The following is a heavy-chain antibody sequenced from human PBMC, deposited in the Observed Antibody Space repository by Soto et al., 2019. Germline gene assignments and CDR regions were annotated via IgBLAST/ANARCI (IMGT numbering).Heavy chain of an antibody. J-gene: IGHJ4*02. CDR3: AKSVTVGAGQFDY. CDR2: ISGSGGST. V-gene: IGHV3-23*01. D-gene: IGHD1-26*01. CDR1: GFNVSSYA. Sequence: EVQRLESGGGFGQPGGSLRLSWAASGFNVSSYAMSWVRQAPGKGLEWVSAISGSGGSTYYADSVKGRFTISRDNSKNTLYLQMNSLRAEDTAVYYCAKSVTVGAGQFDYWGQGPLVTVSS.